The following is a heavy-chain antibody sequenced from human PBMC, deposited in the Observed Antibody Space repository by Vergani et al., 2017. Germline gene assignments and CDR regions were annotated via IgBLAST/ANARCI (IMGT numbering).Heavy chain of an antibody. CDR1: GYSISRGYY. D-gene: IGHD3-16*01. Sequence: QVQLQESGPGLVKPSETLSLTCSVSGYSISRGYYWGWIRQPPGKGLEWIATVFHSGSAYYNPSLRRRVTISVETSKNQFSLRLTTLTAAHTAVYYCERQFWVSQGVGAFETWGRGTEVSVSS. J-gene: IGHJ3*02. CDR3: ERQFWVSQGVGAFET. CDR2: VFHSGSA. V-gene: IGHV4-38-2*02.